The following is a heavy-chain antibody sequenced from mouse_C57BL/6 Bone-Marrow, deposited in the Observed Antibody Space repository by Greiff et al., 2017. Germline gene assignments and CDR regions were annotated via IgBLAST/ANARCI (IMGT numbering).Heavy chain of an antibody. Sequence: VQLKESGGDLVKPGGSLKLSCAASGFTFSSYGMSWVRQTPDKRLEWVATISSGGSYTYYPDSVKGRFTISRDNAKNTLYLQMSSLKSEDTAMYYCARHPPYSNYEAWFAYWGQGTLVTVSA. J-gene: IGHJ3*01. CDR2: ISSGGSYT. CDR1: GFTFSSYG. CDR3: ARHPPYSNYEAWFAY. V-gene: IGHV5-6*01. D-gene: IGHD2-5*01.